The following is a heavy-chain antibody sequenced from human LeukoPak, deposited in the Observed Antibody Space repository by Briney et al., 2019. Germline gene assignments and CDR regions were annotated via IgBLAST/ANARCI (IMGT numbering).Heavy chain of an antibody. D-gene: IGHD5-12*01. V-gene: IGHV3-11*04. Sequence: GGSLRLSCAASGFTFSDYYMSWIRQATGQGLEWVSYISSSGSTIYYADSVNGRFTISRDNAKNSLYLQMNSLRAEDTGVYYCARDLSPVEIVATVLDSWGQGTLVTVSS. J-gene: IGHJ4*02. CDR2: ISSSGSTI. CDR3: ARDLSPVEIVATVLDS. CDR1: GFTFSDYY.